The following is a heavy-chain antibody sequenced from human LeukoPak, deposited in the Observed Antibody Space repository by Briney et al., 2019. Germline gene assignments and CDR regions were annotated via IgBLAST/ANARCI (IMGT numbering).Heavy chain of an antibody. Sequence: PSETLSLTCTVSGGSISSGSYYWRWIRQPAGKGLEWIGRIYTSGSTNYNPSLKSRVTISVDTSKNQFSLKLSSVTAADTAVYYCARENGYCSGGSCSRIDYWGQGTLVTVSS. CDR2: IYTSGST. CDR1: GGSISSGSYY. J-gene: IGHJ4*02. D-gene: IGHD2-15*01. CDR3: ARENGYCSGGSCSRIDY. V-gene: IGHV4-61*02.